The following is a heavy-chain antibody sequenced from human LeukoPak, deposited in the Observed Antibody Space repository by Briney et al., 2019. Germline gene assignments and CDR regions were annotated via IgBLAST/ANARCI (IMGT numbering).Heavy chain of an antibody. V-gene: IGHV1-24*01. Sequence: ASVKVSCRVSGYTLTELSMHWVRQAPGKGLGWMGGFDPEDGETIYAQKFQGRVTMTEDTSTDTAYMELSSLTSEDTAVYHCATSFRYTGYGYFFDFWGQGTLVTVSS. J-gene: IGHJ4*02. CDR2: FDPEDGET. CDR1: GYTLTELS. D-gene: IGHD5-12*01. CDR3: ATSFRYTGYGYFFDF.